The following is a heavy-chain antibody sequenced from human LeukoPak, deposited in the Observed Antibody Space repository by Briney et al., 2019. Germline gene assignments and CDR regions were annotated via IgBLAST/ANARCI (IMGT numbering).Heavy chain of an antibody. CDR3: ARDVVVVPAAIHYGMDV. CDR2: IYTSGST. CDR1: GGSISSYY. V-gene: IGHV4-4*09. D-gene: IGHD2-2*01. Sequence: SETLSLTCTVSGGSISSYYWSWIRQPPGKGLEWIGYIYTSGSTNYNPSLKSRVTISVDTSKNQFSLNLSSVTAADTAVYYCARDVVVVPAAIHYGMDVWGQGTTVTVSS. J-gene: IGHJ6*02.